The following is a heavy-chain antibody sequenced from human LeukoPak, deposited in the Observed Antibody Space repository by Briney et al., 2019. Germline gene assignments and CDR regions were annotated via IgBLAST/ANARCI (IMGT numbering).Heavy chain of an antibody. CDR3: AIGGLAARLFDY. CDR2: ISGSGGCT. V-gene: IGHV3-23*01. CDR1: GFTFSSYA. J-gene: IGHJ4*02. D-gene: IGHD6-6*01. Sequence: PGGSLRLSCAASGFTFSSYAMSWVRQAPGKGLEWVSAISGSGGCTYYADSVKGRFTISRDNSKNTLYLQMNSLRAEDTAVYYCAIGGLAARLFDYWGQGTLVTVSS.